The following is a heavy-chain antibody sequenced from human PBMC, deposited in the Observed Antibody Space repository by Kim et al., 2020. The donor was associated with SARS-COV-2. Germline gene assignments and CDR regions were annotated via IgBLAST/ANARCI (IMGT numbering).Heavy chain of an antibody. CDR1: GFTFSSYG. Sequence: GGSLRLSCAASGFTFSSYGMHWVRQAPGKGLEWVAVISYDGSNKYYADSVKGRFTISRDNSKNTLYLQMNSLRAEDTAVYYCAKSSSREQFDYWGQGTLVTVSS. V-gene: IGHV3-30*18. CDR2: ISYDGSNK. CDR3: AKSSSREQFDY. J-gene: IGHJ4*02.